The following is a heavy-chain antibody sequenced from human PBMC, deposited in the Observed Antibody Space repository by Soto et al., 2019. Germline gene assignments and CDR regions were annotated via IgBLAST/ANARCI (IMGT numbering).Heavy chain of an antibody. D-gene: IGHD5-18*01. CDR1: GFTFDDYA. CDR2: ISWNSGII. V-gene: IGHV3-9*01. J-gene: IGHJ4*02. Sequence: DVQLVESGGGLVQPGRSLRLSCAASGFTFDDYAMHWVRQAPGKGLEWVSGISWNSGIIDYADSVKGRFTISRDNAKNSQYLQMNSLRAEDTALYYCAKGYSYGVLEPLGYWGQGTLVTVSS. CDR3: AKGYSYGVLEPLGY.